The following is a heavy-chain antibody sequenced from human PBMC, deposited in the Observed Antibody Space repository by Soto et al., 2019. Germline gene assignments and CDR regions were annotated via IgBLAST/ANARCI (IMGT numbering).Heavy chain of an antibody. Sequence: QVQLQESGPGLVKPSGTLSLTCAVSSGSISSSNWWSRVRQPPGKGLEWIGEIYHSGSTNYNPSRKRRVSISVDKSNNQFSVKMSSVTAADTAVYYCARGTYCSSTSCYARAYYYYYMYVLGKGTTVTVSS. CDR2: IYHSGST. J-gene: IGHJ6*03. CDR1: SGSISSSNW. D-gene: IGHD2-2*01. V-gene: IGHV4-4*02. CDR3: ARGTYCSSTSCYARAYYYYYMYV.